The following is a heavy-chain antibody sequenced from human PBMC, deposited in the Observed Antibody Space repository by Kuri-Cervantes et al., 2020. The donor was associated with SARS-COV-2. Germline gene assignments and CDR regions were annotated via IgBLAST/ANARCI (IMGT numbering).Heavy chain of an antibody. CDR2: INHSGST. J-gene: IGHJ4*02. Sequence: GSLSLTCAVYGGSFSGYYWSWIRQPPGKGLEWIGEINHSGSTNYNPSLKSRVTISVDTSKNQFSLKLSSVTAADTAVYYCARARRDGYKGPLDWGQGTLVTVSS. CDR3: ARARRDGYKGPLD. V-gene: IGHV4-34*01. CDR1: GGSFSGYY. D-gene: IGHD5-24*01.